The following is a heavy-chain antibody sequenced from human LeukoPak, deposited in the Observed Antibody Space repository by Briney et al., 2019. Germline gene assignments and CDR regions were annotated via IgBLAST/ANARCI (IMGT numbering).Heavy chain of an antibody. CDR2: IIPIFGTA. Sequence: ASVKVSCKASGGTFSSYAISWVRQAPGQGLEWMGGIIPIFGTANYAQKFQGRVTITTDESTSTAYMELNSLRSEDTAVYYCARSHGYCSSTSCDWFDPWGQGTLVTVSS. CDR3: ARSHGYCSSTSCDWFDP. D-gene: IGHD2-2*01. V-gene: IGHV1-69*05. CDR1: GGTFSSYA. J-gene: IGHJ5*02.